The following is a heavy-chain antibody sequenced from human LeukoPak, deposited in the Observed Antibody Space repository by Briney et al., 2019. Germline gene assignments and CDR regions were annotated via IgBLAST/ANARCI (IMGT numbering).Heavy chain of an antibody. Sequence: GGSLRLSCAASGFIFSTYAMSWVRQAPGKGLEWVSAISGGGGITYYADSVKGRFTISRDNSKNTLYLQMNSLRAEDTAVYYCAISWYLSDYWGQGTLVTVSS. D-gene: IGHD6-13*01. CDR3: AISWYLSDY. V-gene: IGHV3-23*01. J-gene: IGHJ4*02. CDR2: ISGGGGIT. CDR1: GFIFSTYA.